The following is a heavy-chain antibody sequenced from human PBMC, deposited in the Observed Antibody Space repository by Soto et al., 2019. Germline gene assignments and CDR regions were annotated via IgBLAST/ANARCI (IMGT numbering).Heavy chain of an antibody. CDR2: IYYSGST. CDR1: GGSISSGGYY. CDR3: ARESTSYYDFWSGYGGYYYYGMDV. V-gene: IGHV4-31*03. J-gene: IGHJ6*02. D-gene: IGHD3-3*01. Sequence: LSLTCTVSGGSISSGGYYWSWIRQHPGQGLEWIGYIYYSGSTYYNPSLKSRVTISVDTSKNQFSLKLSSVTAADTAVYYCARESTSYYDFWSGYGGYYYYGMDVWGQGTTVTVSS.